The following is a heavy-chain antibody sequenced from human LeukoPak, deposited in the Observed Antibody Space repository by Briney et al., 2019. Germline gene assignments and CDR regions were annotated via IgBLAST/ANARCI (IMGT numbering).Heavy chain of an antibody. D-gene: IGHD2-2*01. CDR1: GGSISSGGYY. CDR2: IYYSGST. CDR3: ARQGVRYCISTSCHSNAFDI. J-gene: IGHJ3*02. V-gene: IGHV4-31*03. Sequence: PSQTLSLTCTVSGGSISSGGYYWSWIRQHPGKGLEWIGYIYYSGSTYYNPSLKSRVTISADTSKKQFSLKLSSVTAADTAVYYCARQGVRYCISTSCHSNAFDIWGQGTMVTVSS.